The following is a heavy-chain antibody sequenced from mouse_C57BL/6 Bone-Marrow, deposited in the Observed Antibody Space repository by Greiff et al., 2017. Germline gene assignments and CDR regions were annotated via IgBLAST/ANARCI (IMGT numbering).Heavy chain of an antibody. CDR1: GYTFTSYW. Sequence: QVQLQQPGAELVMPGASVKLSCKASGYTFTSYWMHWVKQRPGQGLEWIGEIDPSDSYTNYNQKFKGKSTLTVDKSSSTAYMQLSSLTSEDSAVYYCATSTVVAFYAMDYWGQGTSVTVSS. CDR2: IDPSDSYT. V-gene: IGHV1-69*01. D-gene: IGHD1-1*01. CDR3: ATSTVVAFYAMDY. J-gene: IGHJ4*01.